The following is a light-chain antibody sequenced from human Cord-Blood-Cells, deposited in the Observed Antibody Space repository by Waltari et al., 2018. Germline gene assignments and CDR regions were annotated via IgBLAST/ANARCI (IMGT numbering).Light chain of an antibody. CDR1: QSVSSN. V-gene: IGKV3-15*01. Sequence: EIVMKQSPATLSVSPGERATISCSASQSVSSNLAWYQQKPGQAPRLLIYGASTRANGIPARFSVSGSGTEFTLTISSLQSEDFAVYYCQQYNNWAPITFGQGTRLEIK. CDR3: QQYNNWAPIT. J-gene: IGKJ5*01. CDR2: GAS.